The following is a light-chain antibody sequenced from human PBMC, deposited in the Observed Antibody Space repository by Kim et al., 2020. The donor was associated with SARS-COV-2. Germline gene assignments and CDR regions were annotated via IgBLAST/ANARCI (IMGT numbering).Light chain of an antibody. CDR1: SSNIGSNY. CDR2: RNN. V-gene: IGLV1-47*01. J-gene: IGLJ3*02. CDR3: AAWDDSLSGWV. Sequence: ELTQPPSASGTPGQRVTISCSGSSSNIGSNYVYWYQQLPGTAPKLLIYRNNQRPSGVPDRFSGSKSGTSASLAISGLRSEDEADYYCAAWDDSLSGWVFGGGIQLTVL.